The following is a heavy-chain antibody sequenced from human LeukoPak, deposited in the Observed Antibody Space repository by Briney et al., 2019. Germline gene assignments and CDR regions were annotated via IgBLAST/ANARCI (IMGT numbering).Heavy chain of an antibody. CDR1: GGSFSGYY. J-gene: IGHJ4*02. D-gene: IGHD3-22*01. Sequence: SETLSLTCAVYGGSFSGYYWSWIRQPPEKGLEWIWEINHSGSTNYNPSLKSRVTISVDTSKNQFSLKLSSVTAADTAVYYCARGYYYDSSGPVDYWGQGTLVTVSS. CDR2: INHSGST. V-gene: IGHV4-34*01. CDR3: ARGYYYDSSGPVDY.